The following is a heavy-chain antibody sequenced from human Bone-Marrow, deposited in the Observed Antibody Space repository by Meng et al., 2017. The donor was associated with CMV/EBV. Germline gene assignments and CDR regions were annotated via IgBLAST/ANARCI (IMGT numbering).Heavy chain of an antibody. V-gene: IGHV4-4*02. CDR2: IYYTGST. CDR1: GASVSTSNW. J-gene: IGHJ4*02. Sequence: VSGASVSTSNWWSWVRQPPGKGLEWIGEIYYTGSTNYNPSLKSRVTISLDKSNNHFSLKLNSVTAADTAVYYCVRDASADTELYFDYWGPGTLVTVSS. CDR3: VRDASADTELYFDY. D-gene: IGHD6-19*01.